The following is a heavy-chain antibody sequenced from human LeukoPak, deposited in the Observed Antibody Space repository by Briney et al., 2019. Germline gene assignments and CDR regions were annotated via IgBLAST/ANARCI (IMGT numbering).Heavy chain of an antibody. CDR1: GFTFRSYA. V-gene: IGHV3-23*01. Sequence: PGGSLRLSCAASGFTFRSYAMSWVRQAPGKGLEWVSGISGGGDSTYYANSVKGRFTISRDNAKNSLYLPMNSLRDEDSAVYYCARDQGIFDYWGQGTLVTVSS. J-gene: IGHJ4*02. CDR3: ARDQGIFDY. CDR2: ISGGGDST.